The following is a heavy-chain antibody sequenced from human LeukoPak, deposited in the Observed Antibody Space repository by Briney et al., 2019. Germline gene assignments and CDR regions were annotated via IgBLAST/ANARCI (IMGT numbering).Heavy chain of an antibody. CDR2: MNPNSGNT. Sequence: ASVKVSCKASGYTFTSYDINWVRQATGQGLEWMGWMNPNSGNTGYAQKFQGRVTMTRNTSISTAYMELSSLRSEDTAVYYCARGATTVTTRDNWFDPWGQGTLVTVSS. J-gene: IGHJ5*02. V-gene: IGHV1-8*01. CDR1: GYTFTSYD. CDR3: ARGATTVTTRDNWFDP. D-gene: IGHD4-17*01.